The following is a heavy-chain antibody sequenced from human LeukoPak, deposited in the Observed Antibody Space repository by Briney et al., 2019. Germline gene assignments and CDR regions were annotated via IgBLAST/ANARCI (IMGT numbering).Heavy chain of an antibody. J-gene: IGHJ3*02. Sequence: GGSLRLSCAASGFTFSSYWMSWVRQAPGRGLEWVADIKQDGTQKYYVDSVEGRITISRDNVKNSLYLQMNSLRVEDTAVYYCARDCGSDCSQAFDIWGQGTMVTVTS. CDR2: IKQDGTQK. CDR3: ARDCGSDCSQAFDI. V-gene: IGHV3-7*05. D-gene: IGHD2-21*02. CDR1: GFTFSSYW.